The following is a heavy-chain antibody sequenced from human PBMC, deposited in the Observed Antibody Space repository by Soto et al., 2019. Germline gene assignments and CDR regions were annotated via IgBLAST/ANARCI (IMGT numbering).Heavy chain of an antibody. CDR3: ARQGFGPLHGLVDV. CDR1: GGSISSYY. D-gene: IGHD3-10*01. V-gene: IGHV4-59*08. Sequence: QVQLQESGPGLVKPSETLSLSCTVSGGSISSYYWRWFRQSPGKRMEWIGYVHHSWGSSYNPSLQSRVAISLDTSKSQFSLMVTSVTATDTAVYYCARQGFGPLHGLVDVWGQGTTVTVSS. CDR2: VHHSWGS. J-gene: IGHJ6*02.